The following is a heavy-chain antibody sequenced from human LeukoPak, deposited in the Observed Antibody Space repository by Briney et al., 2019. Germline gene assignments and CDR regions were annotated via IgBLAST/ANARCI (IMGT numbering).Heavy chain of an antibody. Sequence: SETLSLTCTVSGGSLRSSGHWWVWIRQPPGKGLEWIGSIHYSGKVYYNPSLKSRVTTSVDTSTDQFSLRLSSATAADSAIYYCARQSGDQSSAWYFDAWGQGTLVTVSS. J-gene: IGHJ4*02. V-gene: IGHV4-39*01. CDR1: GGSLRSSGHW. CDR2: IHYSGKV. D-gene: IGHD6-19*01. CDR3: ARQSGDQSSAWYFDA.